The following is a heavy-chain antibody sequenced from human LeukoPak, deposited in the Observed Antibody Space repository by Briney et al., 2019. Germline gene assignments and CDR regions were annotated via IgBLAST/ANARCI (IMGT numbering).Heavy chain of an antibody. V-gene: IGHV3-21*01. Sequence: GRSLRLSCAASGFTFSSYSMNWVRQAPGKGLEWVSSISSSSSYIYYADSVKGRFTISRDNAKNSLYLQMNSLRAEDTAVYYCARDKQRDRGAPDYWGQGTLVTVSS. J-gene: IGHJ4*02. CDR3: ARDKQRDRGAPDY. CDR1: GFTFSSYS. CDR2: ISSSSSYI. D-gene: IGHD6-25*01.